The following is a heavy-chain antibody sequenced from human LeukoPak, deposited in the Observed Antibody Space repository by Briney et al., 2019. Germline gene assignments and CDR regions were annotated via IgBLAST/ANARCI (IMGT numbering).Heavy chain of an antibody. V-gene: IGHV4-34*01. Sequence: SETLALTCAVFGGSFSGHYWTWIRQPPGKGLEWIGEINHSGGTNYNPSLKSRVTISVDTSKNQFSLKLSSLTAADTAVYYCARPTSWVNYFDPWGQGTLVTVSS. CDR2: INHSGGT. CDR1: GGSFSGHY. D-gene: IGHD1-7*01. CDR3: ARPTSWVNYFDP. J-gene: IGHJ5*02.